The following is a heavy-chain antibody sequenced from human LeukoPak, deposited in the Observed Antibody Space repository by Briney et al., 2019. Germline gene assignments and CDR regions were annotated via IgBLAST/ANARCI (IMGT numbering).Heavy chain of an antibody. V-gene: IGHV4-61*02. D-gene: IGHD1-1*01. CDR1: GGSISSGSYY. CDR3: ARADGTTGTVFDY. Sequence: SETLSLTCTVSGGSISSGSYYWSWIRQPAGKGLEWIGRIYTSGSTNYNPSLKSRVTISVDTSKNQFSLKLSSVTAADTAVYYCARADGTTGTVFDYWGQGTLVTISS. CDR2: IYTSGST. J-gene: IGHJ4*02.